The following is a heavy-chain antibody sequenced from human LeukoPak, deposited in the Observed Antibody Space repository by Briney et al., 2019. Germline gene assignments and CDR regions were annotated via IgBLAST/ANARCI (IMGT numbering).Heavy chain of an antibody. CDR3: ARAAVVVVAATPGGFDP. Sequence: SETLSLTCAVYGGSFSGYYWSWIRQPPGKGLEWIGEINHSGSTNYNPSLKSRVTISVDTSKNQFSLKLSSVTAADTAVYYCARAAVVVVAATPGGFDPWGQGTLVTVSS. J-gene: IGHJ5*02. CDR1: GGSFSGYY. V-gene: IGHV4-34*01. CDR2: INHSGST. D-gene: IGHD2-15*01.